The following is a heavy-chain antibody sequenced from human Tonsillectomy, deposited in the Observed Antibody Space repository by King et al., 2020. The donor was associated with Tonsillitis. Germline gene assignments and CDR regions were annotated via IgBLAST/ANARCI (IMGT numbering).Heavy chain of an antibody. CDR3: AEVGRYYYDTRGIPEDF. CDR1: GFTFTNYW. D-gene: IGHD3-22*01. J-gene: IGHJ4*02. CDR2: IKKDGSET. V-gene: IGHV3-7*03. Sequence: VQLVESGGGLVQPGGSLRLSCAASGFTFTNYWMTWVRQAPGKGLEWVANIKKDGSETNYVDSVKGRFTISRDNAKNSLYLQMNSLRAEATAVYYWAEVGRYYYDTRGIPEDFWGQGPLVTVPS.